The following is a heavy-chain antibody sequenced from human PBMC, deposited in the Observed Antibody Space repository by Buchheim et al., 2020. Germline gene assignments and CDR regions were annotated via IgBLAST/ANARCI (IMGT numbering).Heavy chain of an antibody. J-gene: IGHJ4*02. Sequence: EVQLVESGGDLVQPGGSLRLSCAASGFTFSSHSMNWVRQAPGKGLEWISYISSSSGFIHYADSVKGRFTISGDNAKNSLYIQMNSLRAEDTALYYCARDPGQWLANYWGQGTL. CDR2: ISSSSGFI. D-gene: IGHD6-19*01. CDR3: ARDPGQWLANY. V-gene: IGHV3-48*01. CDR1: GFTFSSHS.